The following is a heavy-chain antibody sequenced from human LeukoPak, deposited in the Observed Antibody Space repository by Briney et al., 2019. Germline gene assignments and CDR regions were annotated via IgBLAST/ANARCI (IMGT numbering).Heavy chain of an antibody. J-gene: IGHJ2*01. V-gene: IGHV3-30*03. D-gene: IGHD2-2*01. Sequence: GMSLRLSCEASGFTFSNYGMHWVRQAPGKGLEWVAFISYDGSYTYYADSAKGRFTISRDSSRNSLLLQMNTLRGNDTAVYYCASQDAVQLPYWFFDLWGRGTLVTVSS. CDR3: ASQDAVQLPYWFFDL. CDR1: GFTFSNYG. CDR2: ISYDGSYT.